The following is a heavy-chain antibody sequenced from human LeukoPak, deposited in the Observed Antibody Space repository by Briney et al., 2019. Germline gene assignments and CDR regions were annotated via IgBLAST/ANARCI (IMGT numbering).Heavy chain of an antibody. V-gene: IGHV3-21*04. CDR1: GFTFSSYS. D-gene: IGHD6-13*01. CDR3: ARSGGRGSSSWYYFDY. J-gene: IGHJ4*02. CDR2: FTSRSRSI. Sequence: PGGSLRLSCVASGFTFSSYSMTWVRQAPGKGLEWLSSFTSRSRSIYYADSVKGRFTISRDNAKNLLYLQMNSLRAEDTAVYYCARSGGRGSSSWYYFDYWGQGTLVTVSS.